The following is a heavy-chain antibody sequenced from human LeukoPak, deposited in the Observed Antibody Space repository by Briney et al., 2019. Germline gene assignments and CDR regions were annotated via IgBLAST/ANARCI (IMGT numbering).Heavy chain of an antibody. J-gene: IGHJ4*02. CDR2: IYHSGST. D-gene: IGHD2-2*01. V-gene: IGHV4-39*07. CDR1: HGSMSSSSYY. Sequence: SETLSLTCTVSHGSMSSSSYYWGWIRQPPGKGLGWIGSIYHSGSTNYNPSLKSRVTISVDTSKNQFSLKLSSVTAADTAVYYCARRGYCTSTNCYRPLDYWGQGTLVTVSS. CDR3: ARRGYCTSTNCYRPLDY.